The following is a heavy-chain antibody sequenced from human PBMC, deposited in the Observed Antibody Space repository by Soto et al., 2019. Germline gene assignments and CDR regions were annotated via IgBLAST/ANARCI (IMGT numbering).Heavy chain of an antibody. V-gene: IGHV3-30*03. CDR3: ARDRQWLALDY. CDR1: GFTFSSYG. J-gene: IGHJ4*02. D-gene: IGHD6-19*01. CDR2: ISYDGSNK. Sequence: QVQLVESGGGVVQPGRSLRLSCAASGFTFSSYGMHWVRQAPGKGLEWVAVISYDGSNKYYADSVKGRFTISRDNSKNTLYLQMNSLRAEDTAVYYCARDRQWLALDYWGQGTLVTVSS.